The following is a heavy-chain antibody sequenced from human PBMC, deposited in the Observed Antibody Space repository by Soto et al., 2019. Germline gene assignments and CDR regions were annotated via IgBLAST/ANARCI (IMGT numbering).Heavy chain of an antibody. CDR1: GFSFSISP. J-gene: IGHJ3*02. CDR2: ISYDGTNK. V-gene: IGHV3-30-3*01. CDR3: ARDHGVTIFGVVGDAFDI. D-gene: IGHD3-3*01. Sequence: GGSLRLSCAASGFSFSISPMHWVRQAPGKGPEWVALISYDGTNKFYADSVKGRFTISRDNAKNSLYLQMNSLRAEDTAVYYCARDHGVTIFGVVGDAFDIWGQGTMVTVSS.